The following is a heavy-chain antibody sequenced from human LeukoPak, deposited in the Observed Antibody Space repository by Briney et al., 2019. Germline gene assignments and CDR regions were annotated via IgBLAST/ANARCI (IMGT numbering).Heavy chain of an antibody. Sequence: SETLSLTCAVYGGSFSGYYWSWIRQPPGKGLEWIGEINHSGSTNYNPSLKSRVTISVDTSKNQFSLKLSSVTAADTAVYYCARGFSAVAGTYYYGIDVWGQGTTVTVSS. V-gene: IGHV4-34*01. CDR1: GGSFSGYY. CDR2: INHSGST. J-gene: IGHJ6*02. D-gene: IGHD6-19*01. CDR3: ARGFSAVAGTYYYGIDV.